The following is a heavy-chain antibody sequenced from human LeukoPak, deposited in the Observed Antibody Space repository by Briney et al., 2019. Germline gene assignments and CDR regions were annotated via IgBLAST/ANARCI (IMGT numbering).Heavy chain of an antibody. D-gene: IGHD1-26*01. V-gene: IGHV4-4*07. CDR2: MYASGDF. Sequence: SETLSLTCTVSGGSIGIYYWTWIRQSAGKGLEWLGRMYASGDFNYNPFLKSRVTMSVDTSKNQFSLNLNPVTAADTAVYYCARGWAPRRQKSSFDYWGRGTLVTVSS. J-gene: IGHJ4*02. CDR1: GGSIGIYY. CDR3: ARGWAPRRQKSSFDY.